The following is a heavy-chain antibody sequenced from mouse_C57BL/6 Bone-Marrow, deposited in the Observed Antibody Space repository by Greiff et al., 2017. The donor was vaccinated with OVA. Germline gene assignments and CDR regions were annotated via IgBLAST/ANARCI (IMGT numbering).Heavy chain of an antibody. D-gene: IGHD1-1*01. CDR1: GYTFTSYG. V-gene: IGHV1-81*01. CDR3: ARSCDGPLRWFAY. J-gene: IGHJ3*01. CDR2: IYPRSGNT. Sequence: QVQLQQSGAELARPGASVKLSCKASGYTFTSYGISWVKQRTGQGLEWIGEIYPRSGNTYYNEKFKGKATLTADKSSSTAYMELRSLTSEDSAVYFCARSCDGPLRWFAYWGQGTLVTVSA.